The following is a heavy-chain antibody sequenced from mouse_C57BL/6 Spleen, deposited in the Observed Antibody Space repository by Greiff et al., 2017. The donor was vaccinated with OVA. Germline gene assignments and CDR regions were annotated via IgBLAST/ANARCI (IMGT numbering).Heavy chain of an antibody. CDR2: IYPNNGGN. CDR3: ARGIYYDANYAMDY. J-gene: IGHJ4*01. D-gene: IGHD2-4*01. Sequence: EVQLQQSGPELVKPGASVKMSCKASGYTFTDYYMHWVKQSHGKSLEWIGYIYPNNGGNGYNQKFKGKATLTVDKSSSTAYMELRSLTSEDSAVYYCARGIYYDANYAMDYWGQGTSVTVSS. V-gene: IGHV1-34*01. CDR1: GYTFTDYY.